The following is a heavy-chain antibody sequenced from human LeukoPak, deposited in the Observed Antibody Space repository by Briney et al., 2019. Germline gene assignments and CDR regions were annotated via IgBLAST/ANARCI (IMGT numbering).Heavy chain of an antibody. CDR3: ARVDI. J-gene: IGHJ3*02. Sequence: ASVKVSCKASGGTFSSYGVSWVRQAPGQGLEWMGWMNPNSGNTGYAQKFQGRVTITRNTSISTAYMELSSLRSEDTAVYYCARVDIWGQGTMVTVSS. CDR2: MNPNSGNT. V-gene: IGHV1-8*03. CDR1: GGTFSSYG.